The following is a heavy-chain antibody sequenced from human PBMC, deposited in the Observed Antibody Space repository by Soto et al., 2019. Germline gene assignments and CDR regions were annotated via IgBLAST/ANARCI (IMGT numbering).Heavy chain of an antibody. CDR1: GFTFSSYG. J-gene: IGHJ4*02. CDR3: AKDSDSSGYFYY. D-gene: IGHD3-22*01. Sequence: QVQLVESGGGVVHPGRSLRLSCAASGFTFSSYGMHWVRQAPGKGLEWVAVISYDGSNKYYADSVKGRFTISRDNSKNTLHLQMNSLRAEDTAVYYCAKDSDSSGYFYYWGQGTLVTLSS. CDR2: ISYDGSNK. V-gene: IGHV3-30*18.